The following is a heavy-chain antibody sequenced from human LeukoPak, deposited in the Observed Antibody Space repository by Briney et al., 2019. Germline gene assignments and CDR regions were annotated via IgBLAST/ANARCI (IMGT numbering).Heavy chain of an antibody. CDR3: ARDRRGAQIDY. CDR1: GYTFTSYA. J-gene: IGHJ4*02. Sequence: VASVKVSCKASGYTFTSYAIHWVRQAPGQGLEWMGWINPNSGGTNYAQKFQGRVTMTRDTSISTAYMELSRLRSDDTAVYYCARDRRGAQIDYWGQGTLVTVSS. D-gene: IGHD4-17*01. V-gene: IGHV1-2*02. CDR2: INPNSGGT.